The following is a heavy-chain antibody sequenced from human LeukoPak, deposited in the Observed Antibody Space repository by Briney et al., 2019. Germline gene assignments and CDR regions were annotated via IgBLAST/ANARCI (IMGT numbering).Heavy chain of an antibody. Sequence: SETLSLTCIVSGGSISRSNYYWGWIRQSPGKGLEWIGSIYYSGNTYYNPSLKSRVTISVDTSKNQFSQKLSSVTAADTAVYYCARGDHYYDSTDLGAFDIWGQGTMVTVSS. J-gene: IGHJ3*02. CDR1: GGSISRSNYY. CDR3: ARGDHYYDSTDLGAFDI. CDR2: IYYSGNT. D-gene: IGHD3-22*01. V-gene: IGHV4-39*01.